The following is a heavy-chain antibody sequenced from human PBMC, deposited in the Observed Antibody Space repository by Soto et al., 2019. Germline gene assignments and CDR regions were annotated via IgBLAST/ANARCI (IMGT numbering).Heavy chain of an antibody. CDR3: ATAISSPFSNFAY. CDR2: IKEDASEE. Sequence: EVQLVQSGGDLVQPRGSLRLSCVASGFTFSTYWMTWVRQAPGMGLEWVAGIKEDASEELYVDSVKGRFSVSRDNAKNSLYLQLNSLSAEDTAVYYCATAISSPFSNFAYWGQGSLVTVSS. D-gene: IGHD2-2*01. J-gene: IGHJ4*02. CDR1: GFTFSTYW. V-gene: IGHV3-7*01.